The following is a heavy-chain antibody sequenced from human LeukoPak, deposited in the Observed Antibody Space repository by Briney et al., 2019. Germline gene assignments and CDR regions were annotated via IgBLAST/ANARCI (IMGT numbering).Heavy chain of an antibody. V-gene: IGHV1-69*05. Sequence: SVKVSCRASGGTFSSYAISWVRQAPGQGLEWMGGIIPIFGTANYAQKFQGRVTITTDESTSTAYVELSSLRSEDTAVYYCARSWAPIAVYYYYMDVWGKGTTVTVSS. D-gene: IGHD2-21*01. CDR2: IIPIFGTA. CDR3: ARSWAPIAVYYYYMDV. CDR1: GGTFSSYA. J-gene: IGHJ6*03.